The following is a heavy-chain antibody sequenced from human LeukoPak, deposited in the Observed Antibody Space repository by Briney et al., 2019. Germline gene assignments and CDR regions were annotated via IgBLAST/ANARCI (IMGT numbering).Heavy chain of an antibody. CDR1: GFTFSNYS. CDR3: AKDRLIRYDSSGYYSAIQYYFDY. Sequence: GGSLRLSCAASGFTFSNYSINWVRQAPGKGLEWVSYISSSSSTIYYADSVKGRFTISRDNSKNSLYLQMNSLRAEDTALYYCAKDRLIRYDSSGYYSAIQYYFDYWGQGTLVTVSS. CDR2: ISSSSSTI. V-gene: IGHV3-48*04. J-gene: IGHJ4*02. D-gene: IGHD3-22*01.